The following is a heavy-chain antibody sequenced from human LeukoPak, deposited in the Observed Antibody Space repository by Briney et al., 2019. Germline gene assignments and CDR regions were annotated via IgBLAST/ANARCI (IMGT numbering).Heavy chain of an antibody. V-gene: IGHV3-7*01. Sequence: GGSLRLSCAASGLSISNFWMHWVRQAPGKGLEWVAIIDKDGNEIKYVDSVKGRFTLSRDNAKSSVYLQMNNLRTEDTALYYCVTDGDKWNDFEYWGQGTLVTVSS. D-gene: IGHD1-1*01. CDR3: VTDGDKWNDFEY. CDR1: GLSISNFW. J-gene: IGHJ4*02. CDR2: IDKDGNEI.